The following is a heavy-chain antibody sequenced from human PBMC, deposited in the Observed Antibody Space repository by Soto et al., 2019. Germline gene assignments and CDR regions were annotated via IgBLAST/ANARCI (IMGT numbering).Heavy chain of an antibody. CDR3: AILWSYYYYGMDV. CDR2: ISGSGSNI. Sequence: GSLRLSCAPSGFSLSTYEMNWVRQAPGKGLERLSYISGSGSNIHYADSVQGRFTISRDNAKTSLYLQMNSLRAEDTAVYYCAILWSYYYYGMDVWGQGTTVTVSS. CDR1: GFSLSTYE. D-gene: IGHD3-3*01. V-gene: IGHV3-48*03. J-gene: IGHJ6*02.